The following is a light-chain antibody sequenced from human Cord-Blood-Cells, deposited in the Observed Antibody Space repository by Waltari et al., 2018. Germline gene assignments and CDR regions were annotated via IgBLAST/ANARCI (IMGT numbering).Light chain of an antibody. J-gene: IGKJ1*01. Sequence: EIVLTQSPGTLSLSPGERATLSCRASQSVSSCYLAWYQQKPGQAPRLLIYGASSRATCIPDRFSGSGSGTDFTLTISRLEPEDFAVYYCQQYGSSPRTFGQGTKVEIK. CDR2: GAS. V-gene: IGKV3-20*01. CDR1: QSVSSCY. CDR3: QQYGSSPRT.